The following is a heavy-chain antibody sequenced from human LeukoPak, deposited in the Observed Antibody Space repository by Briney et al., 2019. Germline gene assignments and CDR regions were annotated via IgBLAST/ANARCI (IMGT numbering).Heavy chain of an antibody. D-gene: IGHD6-6*01. J-gene: IGHJ4*02. CDR1: GLTSSSYA. V-gene: IGHV3-23*01. Sequence: GGSLRLSCAASGLTSSSYAMSWVRQAPGKGLEWVSAISGSGGSTYYADSVKGRFTISRDNSKNTLYLQMNSLRAEDTAVYYCAKDRFKEYSSSSPVDYWGQGTLVTVSS. CDR3: AKDRFKEYSSSSPVDY. CDR2: ISGSGGST.